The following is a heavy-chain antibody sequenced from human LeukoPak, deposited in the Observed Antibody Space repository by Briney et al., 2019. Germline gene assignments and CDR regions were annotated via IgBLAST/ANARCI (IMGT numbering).Heavy chain of an antibody. D-gene: IGHD5-12*01. CDR2: IKQDGSEK. J-gene: IGHJ4*02. CDR1: GFTFSSYW. CDR3: ARVEASGYDGAFDY. V-gene: IGHV3-7*01. Sequence: GGSLRLSCTASGFTFSSYWMSWVRQAPGKGLEWVANIKQDGSEKYYVDSVKGRFTISRDNAKNSLYLQMNSLRAEDTAVYYCARVEASGYDGAFDYWGQGTLVTVSS.